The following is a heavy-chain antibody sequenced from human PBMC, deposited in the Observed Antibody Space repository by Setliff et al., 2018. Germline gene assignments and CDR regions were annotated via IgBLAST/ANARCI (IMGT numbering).Heavy chain of an antibody. CDR2: INTNTGNP. Sequence: EASVKVSCKASGYTFTTYAMNWVRQAPGQGLEWMGWINTNTGNPTHAQGFTGRFVFSLDTSVSTANLQISGLKAEDAAVYYCARANGSHDSSGYYWHYWGPGTLVTVSS. J-gene: IGHJ4*02. CDR1: GYTFTTYA. D-gene: IGHD3-22*01. CDR3: ARANGSHDSSGYYWHY. V-gene: IGHV7-4-1*02.